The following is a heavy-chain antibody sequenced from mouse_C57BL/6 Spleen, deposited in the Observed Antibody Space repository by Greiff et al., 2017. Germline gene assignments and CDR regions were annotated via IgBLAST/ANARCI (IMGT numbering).Heavy chain of an antibody. Sequence: EVKLQQSGPELVKPGASVKIPCKASGYTFTDYNMDWVKQSHGKSLEWIGDINPNNGGTIYNQKFKGKATLTVDKSSSTAYMELRSLTSEDTAVYYCATYYYGSSYWYFDVWGTGTTVTVSS. J-gene: IGHJ1*03. D-gene: IGHD1-1*01. CDR3: ATYYYGSSYWYFDV. V-gene: IGHV1-18*01. CDR2: INPNNGGT. CDR1: GYTFTDYN.